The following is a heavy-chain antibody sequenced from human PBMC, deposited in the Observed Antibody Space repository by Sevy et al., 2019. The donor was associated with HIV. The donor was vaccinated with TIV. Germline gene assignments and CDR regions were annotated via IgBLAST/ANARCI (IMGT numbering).Heavy chain of an antibody. D-gene: IGHD3-22*01. Sequence: GGCLRLSCAASGFTFSDYYMSWIRQAPGKGLEWVSYISSSGSTIYYADSVKGRFTISRDNAKNSLYLQMNSLRAEDTAVYYCAIYYYDSSALDYWGQGTLVTVSS. CDR2: ISSSGSTI. V-gene: IGHV3-11*01. CDR1: GFTFSDYY. J-gene: IGHJ4*02. CDR3: AIYYYDSSALDY.